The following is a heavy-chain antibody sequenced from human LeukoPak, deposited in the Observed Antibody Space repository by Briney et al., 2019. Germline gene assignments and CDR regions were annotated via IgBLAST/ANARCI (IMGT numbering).Heavy chain of an antibody. V-gene: IGHV4-39*01. Sequence: SSETLSLTCTVSGGSISSSSFYWGWVRQPPGKGLEWIGNIYYSGSTCYNPSLKSRVTISVDTSKNQFSLKLSSVIAADTAVYYCARHKGYTYGYGDYWGQGTLVTVSS. D-gene: IGHD5-18*01. CDR2: IYYSGST. CDR1: GGSISSSSFY. CDR3: ARHKGYTYGYGDY. J-gene: IGHJ4*02.